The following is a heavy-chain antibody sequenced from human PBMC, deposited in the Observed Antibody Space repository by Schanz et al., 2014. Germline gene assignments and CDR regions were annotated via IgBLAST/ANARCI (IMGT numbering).Heavy chain of an antibody. CDR3: TKGLLPVRALADVFDV. J-gene: IGHJ3*01. V-gene: IGHV3-33*06. CDR2: ISYDGSSK. Sequence: QVQLVESGGGVVQPGRSLRLSCAASGFTFRSYGMHWVRQAPGKGLEWVALISYDGSSKNHADSVQGRFTISRDNSKNALYLQMNSLRAEDTALYYCTKGLLPVRALADVFDVWGQGTMVTVSS. D-gene: IGHD2-21*01. CDR1: GFTFRSYG.